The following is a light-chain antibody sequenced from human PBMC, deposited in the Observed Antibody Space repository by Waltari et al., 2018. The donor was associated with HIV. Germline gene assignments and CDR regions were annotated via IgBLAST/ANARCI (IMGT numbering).Light chain of an antibody. CDR1: QTIDNY. V-gene: IGKV1-39*01. J-gene: IGKJ5*01. CDR2: LAS. CDR3: QQTYSPPRT. Sequence: DIQMTQSPSSLSASIGDTVTITCRANQTIDNYLHWYQHQSGRVPKLLIYLASTLQTGVPSRFSGRGSGTLFSLIITDVQPEDLATYFCQQTYSPPRTFGPGTRLE.